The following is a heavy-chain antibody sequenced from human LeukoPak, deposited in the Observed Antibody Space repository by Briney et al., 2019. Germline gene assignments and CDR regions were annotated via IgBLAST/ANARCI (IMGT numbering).Heavy chain of an antibody. V-gene: IGHV4-38-2*02. CDR1: GYSISSGYY. D-gene: IGHD3-16*01. J-gene: IGHJ3*02. Sequence: SETLSLTCTLSGYSISSGYYWGWIRQPPGKGLEWIGSIYHSGSTYYNPSLKSRVTISVDTSKNQFSLKLSSVTAADTAVYYCAREARRGGAFDIWGQGTMVTVSS. CDR2: IYHSGST. CDR3: AREARRGGAFDI.